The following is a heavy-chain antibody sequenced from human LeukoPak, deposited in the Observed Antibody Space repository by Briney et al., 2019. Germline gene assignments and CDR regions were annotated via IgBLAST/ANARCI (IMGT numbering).Heavy chain of an antibody. CDR2: ISAYNGNT. V-gene: IGHV1-18*01. D-gene: IGHD3-3*01. CDR3: ARRRYYDFWGGYYAFDI. CDR1: GYTFTSYG. Sequence: ASVKVSCKASGYTFTSYGISWVRQAPGQGLEWMGWISAYNGNTNYAQKLQGRVTMPTDTSTSTAYMELRSLRSDDTAVYYCARRRYYDFWGGYYAFDIWGQGTMVTVSS. J-gene: IGHJ3*02.